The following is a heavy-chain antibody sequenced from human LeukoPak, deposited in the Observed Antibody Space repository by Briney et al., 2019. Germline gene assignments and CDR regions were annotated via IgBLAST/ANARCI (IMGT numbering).Heavy chain of an antibody. V-gene: IGHV4-39*02. Sequence: SETLSLTCTVSGGSISSSSYYWGWLRQPPGKGLEWIGSIYYSGSTYYNPSLKSRVTISVDTSKNQFSLKLSSVTAADTAVYYCARDHSSSWYPFDYWGPGTLVTVSS. CDR1: GGSISSSSYY. CDR2: IYYSGST. J-gene: IGHJ4*02. D-gene: IGHD6-13*01. CDR3: ARDHSSSWYPFDY.